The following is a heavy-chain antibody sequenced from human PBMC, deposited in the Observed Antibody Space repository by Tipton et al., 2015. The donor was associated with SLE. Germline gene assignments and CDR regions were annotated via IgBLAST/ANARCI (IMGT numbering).Heavy chain of an antibody. Sequence: TLSLTCIVSGDSINSETHYWSWVRQHPGKGLEWIGYIFFTGSNYYNPSLKSRVSISLDASQNQFSLNLRSVTAADTAIYYCATLDYSSSSGRQTWFDPWGQGTLVTVSS. V-gene: IGHV4-31*03. D-gene: IGHD6-6*01. CDR1: GDSINSETHY. J-gene: IGHJ5*02. CDR3: ATLDYSSSSGRQTWFDP. CDR2: IFFTGSN.